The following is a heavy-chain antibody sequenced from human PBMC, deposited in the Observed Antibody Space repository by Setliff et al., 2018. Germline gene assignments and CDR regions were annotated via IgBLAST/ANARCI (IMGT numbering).Heavy chain of an antibody. J-gene: IGHJ6*03. V-gene: IGHV4-4*09. CDR1: GGSIRNYY. CDR2: ICNSGVT. D-gene: IGHD3-3*01. CDR3: ARQKYWSGYYGEGYYYYMDV. Sequence: KPSETLSLTCTVSGGSIRNYYWSWIRQPPGKGLEWIGYICNSGVTNYNPSLKSVVTVSADTSKNQFSLLLNSVTAADTALYYCARQKYWSGYYGEGYYYYMDVWGKGTTVTVSS.